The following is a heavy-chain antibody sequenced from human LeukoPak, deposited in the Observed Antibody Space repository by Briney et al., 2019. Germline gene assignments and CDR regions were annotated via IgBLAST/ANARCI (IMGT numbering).Heavy chain of an antibody. CDR3: AKDRSYYYDYSGLI. V-gene: IGHV3-43*02. CDR1: GFRFEDFG. D-gene: IGHD3-22*01. Sequence: PGGSLRLSCVVSGFRFEDFGMHWVRQAPGKGLEWVSLTSAYGDGTYYADSVKGRFTASRDNTKGALYLQMNSLTTEDTALYYCAKDRSYYYDYSGLIWGQGTLVTVSS. J-gene: IGHJ4*01. CDR2: TSAYGDGT.